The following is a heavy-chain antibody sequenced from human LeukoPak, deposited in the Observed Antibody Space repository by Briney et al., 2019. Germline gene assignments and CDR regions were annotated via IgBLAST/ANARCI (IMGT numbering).Heavy chain of an antibody. CDR1: GFTFSRYW. CDR2: IQKDGSDK. V-gene: IGHV3-7*01. CDR3: ARLLQVSSWNFDL. J-gene: IGHJ2*01. Sequence: PGGSLRLSCAASGFTFSRYWMSWVRQAPGKGLEWVANIQKDGSDKYYVDSVKGRFTISRDNAKTSLYLQMNSLRADDTAVYFCARLLQVSSWNFDLWGRGTLVTVSS.